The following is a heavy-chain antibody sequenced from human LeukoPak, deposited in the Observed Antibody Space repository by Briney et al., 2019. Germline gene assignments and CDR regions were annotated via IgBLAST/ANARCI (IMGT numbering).Heavy chain of an antibody. J-gene: IGHJ4*02. V-gene: IGHV1-2*02. CDR2: INPNSGGT. CDR1: GYTFTGYY. CDR3: ARAPWYYYDSSGYPDY. D-gene: IGHD3-22*01. Sequence: GASVKVSCKASGYTFTGYYMHWVRQAPGQGLEWMGWINPNSGGTNYAQKFQGRVTMARDTSISTAYMELSRLRSDDTAVYYCARAPWYYYDSSGYPDYWGQGTLVTVSS.